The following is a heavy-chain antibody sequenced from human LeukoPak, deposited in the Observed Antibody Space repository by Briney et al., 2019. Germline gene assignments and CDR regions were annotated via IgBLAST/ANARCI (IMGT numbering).Heavy chain of an antibody. J-gene: IGHJ4*02. CDR1: GGSISSGGYY. D-gene: IGHD3-10*01. V-gene: IGHV4-30-2*01. CDR2: IYHSGST. Sequence: SETLSLTCTVSGGSISSGGYYWSWIRQPPGKGLEWIGYIYHSGSTYYNPSLKSRVTISVDTSKNQFSLKLSSVTAADTALYYCVRDMPSFTMVRGVIDYWGQGTLVTVSS. CDR3: VRDMPSFTMVRGVIDY.